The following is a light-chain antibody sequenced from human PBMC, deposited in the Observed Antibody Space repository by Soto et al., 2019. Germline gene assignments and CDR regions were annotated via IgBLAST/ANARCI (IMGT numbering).Light chain of an antibody. Sequence: EIVMTQSPATLSVSPGERATLSCRASQSVSSNLAWYQQKPGQAPRLLIYGASTRATGIPARFSGSGSGTEFTLTISSLQSEDFAVYYCQQYFTSRTFGQGTKVDIK. CDR1: QSVSSN. CDR2: GAS. J-gene: IGKJ1*01. V-gene: IGKV3-15*01. CDR3: QQYFTSRT.